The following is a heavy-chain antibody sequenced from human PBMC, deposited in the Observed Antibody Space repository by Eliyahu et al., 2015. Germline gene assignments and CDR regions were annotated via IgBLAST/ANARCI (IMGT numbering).Heavy chain of an antibody. CDR2: IHTSGSA. CDR3: ARETDYGGNLNY. J-gene: IGHJ4*02. CDR1: GGSISSGSYF. Sequence: QVQLQESGPGLVKPSQTLSLTCSVAGGSISSGSYFYNWIRQPAGKGLEWIGRIHTSGSANYDPSLKSRVSISIDRSKNQFSLNLGSVTAADTAVYYCARETDYGGNLNYWGQGTLVTVSS. D-gene: IGHD4-23*01. V-gene: IGHV4-61*02.